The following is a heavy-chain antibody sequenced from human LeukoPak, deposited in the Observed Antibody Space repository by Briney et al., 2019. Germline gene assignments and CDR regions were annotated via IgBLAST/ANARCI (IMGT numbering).Heavy chain of an antibody. CDR3: ARDSRLYSSSWYPNWFDP. CDR1: GYTFTSYA. D-gene: IGHD6-13*01. CDR2: INAGNGNT. Sequence: ASVKVSCKASGYTFTSYAMHWVRQAPGQRLEWMGWINAGNGNTKYSQKFQGRVTITRDTSASTAYMELSSLRSEDTAVYYCARDSRLYSSSWYPNWFDPSGQGTLVTVSS. J-gene: IGHJ5*02. V-gene: IGHV1-3*01.